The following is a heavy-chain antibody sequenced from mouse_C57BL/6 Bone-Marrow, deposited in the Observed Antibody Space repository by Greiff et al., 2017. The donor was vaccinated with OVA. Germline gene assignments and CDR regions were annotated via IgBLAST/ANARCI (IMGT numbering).Heavy chain of an antibody. J-gene: IGHJ1*03. Sequence: VMLVESGAELVRPGASVKLSCKASGYTFTDYYINWVKQRPGQGLEWIARIYPGSGNTYYNEKFKGKATLTAEKSSSTAYMQLSSLTSEDSAVYFCARSDYYGSSYWYFDVWGTGTTVTVSS. CDR1: GYTFTDYY. CDR2: IYPGSGNT. CDR3: ARSDYYGSSYWYFDV. D-gene: IGHD1-1*01. V-gene: IGHV1-76*01.